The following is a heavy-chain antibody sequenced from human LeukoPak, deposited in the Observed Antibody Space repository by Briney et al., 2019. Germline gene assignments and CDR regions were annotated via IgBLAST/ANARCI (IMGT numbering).Heavy chain of an antibody. CDR3: ARDREEGSSWYKGAFDI. CDR1: GGTFSSYA. D-gene: IGHD6-13*01. J-gene: IGHJ3*02. V-gene: IGHV1-69*01. CDR2: IIPIFGTA. Sequence: EASVTVSCKASGGTFSSYAISWVRQAPGQGLEWMGGIIPIFGTANYAQKFQGRVTITADESTSTAYMELSSLRSEDTAVYYCARDREEGSSWYKGAFDIWGQGTMVTVSS.